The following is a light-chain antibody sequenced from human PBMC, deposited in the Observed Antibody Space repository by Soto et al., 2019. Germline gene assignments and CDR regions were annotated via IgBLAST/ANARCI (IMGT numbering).Light chain of an antibody. CDR3: QQYNNSPPWT. V-gene: IGKV3-15*01. J-gene: IGKJ1*01. CDR2: GAS. CDR1: QSVSSN. Sequence: IVMTQSPATLSVSPGERATLSCRASQSVSSNLAWYQRRPGQAPRLLIYGASTRATGIPARFSGSGSETEFTLTISSRQAEDFAVYYCQQYNNSPPWTFGQGTKVE.